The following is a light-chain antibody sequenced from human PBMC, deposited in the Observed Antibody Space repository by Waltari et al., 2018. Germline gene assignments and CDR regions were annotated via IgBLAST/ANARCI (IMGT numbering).Light chain of an antibody. V-gene: IGKV3-20*01. CDR1: QSVSGY. CDR3: QQYDISPKT. Sequence: EIVLTQSPGTLSLSPGERATLSCRASQSVSGYLAWYQQKPGQAPRLLIYGASSRATGIPDRFSGSGSGTDFILTISRLEPEDFAVYFCQQYDISPKTFGQGTKVGIK. CDR2: GAS. J-gene: IGKJ1*01.